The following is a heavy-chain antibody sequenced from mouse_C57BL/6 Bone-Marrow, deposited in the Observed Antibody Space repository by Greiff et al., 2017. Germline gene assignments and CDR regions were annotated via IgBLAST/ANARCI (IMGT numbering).Heavy chain of an antibody. J-gene: IGHJ4*01. V-gene: IGHV7-1*01. CDR1: GFTFSDFY. CDR2: SRNKANDYTT. Sequence: EVKVVESGGGLVQSGRSLRLSCATSGFTFSDFYMEWVRQAPGKGLEWIAASRNKANDYTTEYSASVKGRFIVSRDTSQSILYLQMNALRAEDTAIYYCARDAPYGSLMDYWGQGTSVTVSS. CDR3: ARDAPYGSLMDY. D-gene: IGHD1-1*01.